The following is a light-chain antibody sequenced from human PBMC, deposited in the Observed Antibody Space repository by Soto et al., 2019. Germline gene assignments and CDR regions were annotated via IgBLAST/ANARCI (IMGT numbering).Light chain of an antibody. V-gene: IGKV1-5*03. Sequence: DIHMTQSPSTLSASLGDRVTITLRASQSIDTWFAWYQQKPGEVPKVLIYKVSNLQRGVPSRFSGSGSGTEFTLTISRLQPDDFATYYCQQYNSYSITFGGGTKVDIK. CDR1: QSIDTW. J-gene: IGKJ4*01. CDR3: QQYNSYSIT. CDR2: KVS.